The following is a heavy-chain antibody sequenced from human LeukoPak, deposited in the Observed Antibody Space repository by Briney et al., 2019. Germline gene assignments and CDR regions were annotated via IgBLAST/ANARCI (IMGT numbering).Heavy chain of an antibody. CDR2: ISYDGSNK. J-gene: IGHJ6*02. CDR1: GFTFSSYG. V-gene: IGHV3-30*18. D-gene: IGHD2-2*01. Sequence: GGSLRLSCAASGFTFSSYGMHWVRQAPGKGLEWVAVISYDGSNKYYADSVKGRFTISRDNSKNTLYLQMNSLRAEDTAVYYCAKDIVVVPAAMPGGYYYYYYGMDVWGQGTTVTVSS. CDR3: AKDIVVVPAAMPGGYYYYYYGMDV.